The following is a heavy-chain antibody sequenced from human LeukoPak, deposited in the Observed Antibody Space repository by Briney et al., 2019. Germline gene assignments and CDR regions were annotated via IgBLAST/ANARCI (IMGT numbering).Heavy chain of an antibody. D-gene: IGHD2-15*01. Sequence: ASVKVSCTASGYTFTGYYMHWVRQAPGQGLEWMGIINPSGGSTSYAQKFQGRVTMTRDTSTSTVYMELSSLRFEDTAVYYCAREAIGYSNDYWGQGTLVTVSS. CDR2: INPSGGST. V-gene: IGHV1-46*01. CDR3: AREAIGYSNDY. CDR1: GYTFTGYY. J-gene: IGHJ4*02.